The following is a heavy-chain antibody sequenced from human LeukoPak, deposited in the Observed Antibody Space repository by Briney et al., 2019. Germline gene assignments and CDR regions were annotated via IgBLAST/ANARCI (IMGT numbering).Heavy chain of an antibody. CDR1: GYTFTGYS. D-gene: IGHD1-26*01. CDR3: ANLVGPTHLDAFDI. Sequence: ASVKVSCKFSGYTFTGYSIQWVRQATGQGLEWMGWINPNSGGTTYAQNFQRRVTMTRDTSSSTAYMELSRLRSDDTAVYYCANLVGPTHLDAFDIWGQGTMVTVSS. CDR2: INPNSGGT. J-gene: IGHJ3*02. V-gene: IGHV1-2*02.